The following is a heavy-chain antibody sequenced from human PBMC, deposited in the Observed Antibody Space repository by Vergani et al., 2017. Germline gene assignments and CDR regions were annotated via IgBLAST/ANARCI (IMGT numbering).Heavy chain of an antibody. CDR1: GGSFTDYW. J-gene: IGHJ4*02. CDR2: IRHHGIT. D-gene: IGHD2-8*01. V-gene: IGHV4-34*01. CDR3: AREGYCTNGVCFTLFDV. Sequence: QAQLQQWGAGLLKPSETLSLTCAIYGGSFTDYWWTWIRQPPGKGLGWIGEIRHHGITHYSTSLKSRVTISIDTSTNQFSLNRRSVTAADTAVYYCAREGYCTNGVCFTLFDVWVQGALVTVSS.